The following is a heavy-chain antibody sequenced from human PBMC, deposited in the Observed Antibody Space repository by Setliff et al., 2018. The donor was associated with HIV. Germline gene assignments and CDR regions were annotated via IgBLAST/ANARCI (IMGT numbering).Heavy chain of an antibody. J-gene: IGHJ4*02. CDR3: ATFFVSTATTQDY. CDR2: LNDRGHI. Sequence: TLSLTCAMYGDSFGDFYWNWIRQAPGKGLEWIVELNDRGHINYNPSLKSRVTMSVDTSKNQFSLKLSSVTAADTAVYYCATFFVSTATTQDYWGQGTLVTVSS. CDR1: GDSFGDFY. D-gene: IGHD4-17*01. V-gene: IGHV4-34*01.